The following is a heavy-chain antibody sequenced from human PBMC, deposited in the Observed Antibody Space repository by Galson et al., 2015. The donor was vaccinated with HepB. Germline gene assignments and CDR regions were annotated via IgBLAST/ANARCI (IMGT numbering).Heavy chain of an antibody. V-gene: IGHV2-70*11. J-gene: IGHJ3*01. CDR1: GFSFSTSGMC. CDR2: IDWDDDK. D-gene: IGHD6-19*01. CDR3: ARMTAGTFFRGDAFDV. Sequence: PALVKPSQTLTLTCTFSGFSFSTSGMCVSWIRQPPGKALEWLARIDWDDDKYYSTSLETRLTISKDSSKNRVFLTMTNMGPVDTATYYCARMTAGTFFRGDAFDVWGQGAMVTVSS.